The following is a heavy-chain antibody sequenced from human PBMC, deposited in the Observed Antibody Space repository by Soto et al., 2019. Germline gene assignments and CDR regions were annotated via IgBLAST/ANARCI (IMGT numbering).Heavy chain of an antibody. CDR2: IYPGDSDT. CDR1: GYSFAGYW. J-gene: IGHJ3*01. Sequence: GESLKLSCKGSGYSFAGYWIGWVRQMPGKGPDWMGVIYPGDSDTRYSPSFHGQVTISADKSISTAYLQWSSLKASDTAMYFCARLPGVRGVFDGFNVWGQGTMVTVSS. CDR3: ARLPGVRGVFDGFNV. V-gene: IGHV5-51*01. D-gene: IGHD3-10*01.